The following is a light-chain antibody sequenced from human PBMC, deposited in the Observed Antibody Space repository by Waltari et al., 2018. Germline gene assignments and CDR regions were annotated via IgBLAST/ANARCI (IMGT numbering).Light chain of an antibody. CDR2: GAS. J-gene: IGKJ2*01. CDR3: QQYGSSPS. Sequence: EIVSTQSPGTLSLSSGERATLSCRASQSVSSSYLAWYQQKPGQAPRLLIYGASSRATGIPDRFSGSGSGTDFTLTISRLEPEDFAVYYCQQYGSSPSFGQGTKLEIK. CDR1: QSVSSSY. V-gene: IGKV3-20*01.